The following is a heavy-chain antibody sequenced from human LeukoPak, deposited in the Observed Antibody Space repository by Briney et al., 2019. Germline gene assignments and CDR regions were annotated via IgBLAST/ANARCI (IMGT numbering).Heavy chain of an antibody. D-gene: IGHD3-22*01. CDR3: ASADSSAFRGGY. CDR2: IYPGDSET. V-gene: IGHV5-51*01. CDR1: GYSFTTYW. Sequence: GESLKISCKGSGYSFTTYWIGWVRHMPGKGLEWMGIIYPGDSETRYSPSFEGQVTISADKSNSTAYLQWSRLKASDTAIYYCASADSSAFRGGYWGQGTLVTVSS. J-gene: IGHJ4*02.